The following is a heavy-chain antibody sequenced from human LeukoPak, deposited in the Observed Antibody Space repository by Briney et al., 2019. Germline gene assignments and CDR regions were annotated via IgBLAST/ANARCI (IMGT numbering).Heavy chain of an antibody. J-gene: IGHJ2*01. CDR2: INHSGST. Sequence: SETLSLTCAVYGESFSGYYWSWIRQPPGKGLDWIGEINHSGSTNYNPSLKSRVTISVDTSKNQFSLKLSSVTAADTAVYYCARGDYRSYWYSDLWGRGTLVTVSS. V-gene: IGHV4-34*01. D-gene: IGHD4-11*01. CDR1: GESFSGYY. CDR3: ARGDYRSYWYSDL.